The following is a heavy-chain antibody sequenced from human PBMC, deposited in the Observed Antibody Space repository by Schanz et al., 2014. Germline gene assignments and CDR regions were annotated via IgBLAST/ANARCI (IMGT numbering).Heavy chain of an antibody. CDR1: GFTFSSYA. CDR2: ISNDGSIK. J-gene: IGHJ4*02. V-gene: IGHV3-30-3*01. Sequence: PGGSLRLSCAASGFTFSSYAMHWVRQAPGKGLEWVALISNDGSIKYYADSVEGRFTISRDNSRNTLYLQMNSLRTEDTAVHYCASPSGYSDYGTYFDFWGQGTLVTVSS. D-gene: IGHD5-12*01. CDR3: ASPSGYSDYGTYFDF.